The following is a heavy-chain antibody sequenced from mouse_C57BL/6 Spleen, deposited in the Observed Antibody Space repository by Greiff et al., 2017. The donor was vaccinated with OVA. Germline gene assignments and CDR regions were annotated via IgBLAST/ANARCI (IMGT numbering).Heavy chain of an antibody. CDR3: ARGGLPKVFDY. CDR2: IYPGDGDT. CDR1: GYAFSSYW. J-gene: IGHJ2*01. D-gene: IGHD2-10*01. V-gene: IGHV1-80*01. Sequence: QVQLKESGAELVKPGASVKISCKASGYAFSSYWMNWVKQRPGKGLEWIGQIYPGDGDTNYNGKFKGKATLTADKSSSTAYMQRSSLTSEDSAVYCCARGGLPKVFDYWGQGTTLTVSS.